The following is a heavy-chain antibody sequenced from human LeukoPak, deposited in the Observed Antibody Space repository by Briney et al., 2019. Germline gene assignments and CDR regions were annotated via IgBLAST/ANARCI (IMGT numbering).Heavy chain of an antibody. CDR2: IYYSGST. CDR1: GGSISSSSYY. D-gene: IGHD6-13*01. V-gene: IGHV4-39*01. CDR3: ARHRAAAAGTGPFDI. Sequence: TSETLSLTCTVSGGSISSSSYYWGWIRQPPGKGLEWIGSIYYSGSTNYNPSLKSRVTISVDTSKNQFSLKLSSVTAADTAVYNCARHRAAAAGTGPFDIWGQGTMVTVSS. J-gene: IGHJ3*02.